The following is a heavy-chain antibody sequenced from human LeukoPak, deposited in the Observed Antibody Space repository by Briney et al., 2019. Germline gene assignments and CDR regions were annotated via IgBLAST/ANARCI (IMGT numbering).Heavy chain of an antibody. V-gene: IGHV4-59*08. CDR3: ARHPPITAGAFRI. CDR1: DGSINGYY. J-gene: IGHJ3*02. D-gene: IGHD3-10*01. CDR2: IYSSGTT. Sequence: KPSETLSLTCTVSDGSINGYYWSWIRQPPGKRLEWIAFIYSSGTTNYNPSFMSRVTLSVDTSKNQLSLNLNSVTAADTAVYYCARHPPITAGAFRIWGQGTMVTVSS.